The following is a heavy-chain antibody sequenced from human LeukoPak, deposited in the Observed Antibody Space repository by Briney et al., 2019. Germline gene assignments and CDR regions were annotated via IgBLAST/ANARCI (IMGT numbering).Heavy chain of an antibody. Sequence: SETLSLTCTVSGGSISSSSYYWGWIRQPPGKGLEWIGSIYYSGSTYYNPSLKSRVTISVDTFKNQFSLKLSSVTAADTAVYYCAAHPGDGGDCYSARHWGQGTLVTVSS. J-gene: IGHJ4*02. CDR2: IYYSGST. CDR1: GGSISSSSYY. CDR3: AAHPGDGGDCYSARH. D-gene: IGHD2-21*02. V-gene: IGHV4-39*01.